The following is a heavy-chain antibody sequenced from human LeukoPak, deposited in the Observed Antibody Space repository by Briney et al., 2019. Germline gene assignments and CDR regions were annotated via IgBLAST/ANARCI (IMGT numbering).Heavy chain of an antibody. CDR1: GFSVSSRY. Sequence: GGSLRLSCAASGFSVSSRYMTCVRQAPGKGLEWVSILHAGGSAYYAASVEGRFVISRDNPKNTLYLQMNRLGAEDTAMYFCASEEFSDSSVIRLGYWGQGTLVTVSS. V-gene: IGHV3-66*01. J-gene: IGHJ4*02. CDR2: LHAGGSA. D-gene: IGHD6-19*01. CDR3: ASEEFSDSSVIRLGY.